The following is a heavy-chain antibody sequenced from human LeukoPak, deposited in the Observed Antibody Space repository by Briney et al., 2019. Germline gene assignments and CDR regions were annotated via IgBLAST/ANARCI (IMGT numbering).Heavy chain of an antibody. Sequence: ASVKVSCKASGYSFTGYYMHWVRQAPGQGLEWMGWINPNSGGTNYAQKFQGWVTMTRDTPISTAYMELSRLRSDDTAVYYCAREAAAGGGDYWGQGTLVTVSS. CDR2: INPNSGGT. D-gene: IGHD6-13*01. CDR3: AREAAAGGGDY. J-gene: IGHJ4*02. CDR1: GYSFTGYY. V-gene: IGHV1-2*04.